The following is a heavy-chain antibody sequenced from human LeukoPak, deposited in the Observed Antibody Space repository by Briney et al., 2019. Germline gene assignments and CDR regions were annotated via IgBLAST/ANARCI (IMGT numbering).Heavy chain of an antibody. V-gene: IGHV3-23*01. J-gene: IGHJ2*01. Sequence: GSGGKTYYADSVKGRFTISRDNSKNTLYLQMNSLRAEDTAVYYCAKLGIAAAGPGYWYFDLWGRGTLVTVSS. CDR3: AKLGIAAAGPGYWYFDL. CDR2: GSGGKT. D-gene: IGHD6-13*01.